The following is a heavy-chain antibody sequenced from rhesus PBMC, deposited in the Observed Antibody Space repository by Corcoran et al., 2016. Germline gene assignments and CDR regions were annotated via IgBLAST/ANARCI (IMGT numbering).Heavy chain of an antibody. V-gene: IGHV2-174*01. CDR1: GLSFPPRGMG. CDR3: ARMTSYSSWSFDY. Sequence: QVTLKESGPALVKPTQTLPLTCTFSGLSFPPRGMGLGWIRPPPGKALEWLALIYWDDDKRYSTSPKSRLTISKDTSKNQVVLTMTNMDPVDTATYYCARMTSYSSWSFDYWGQGVLVTVSS. D-gene: IGHD6-13*01. J-gene: IGHJ4*01. CDR2: IYWDDDK.